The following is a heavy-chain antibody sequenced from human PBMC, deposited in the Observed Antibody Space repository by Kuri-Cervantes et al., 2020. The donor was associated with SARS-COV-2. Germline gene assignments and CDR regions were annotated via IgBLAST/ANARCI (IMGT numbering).Heavy chain of an antibody. CDR1: GFTFSSYS. Sequence: GESLKISCAASGFTFSSYSMNWVRQAPGKGLEWVSSISSSSSYIYYADSVKDRFTISRDNAKNSLYLQMNSLRAEDTAVYYCARDIVVVPAAIHYYYGMDVWGQGTTVTVSS. CDR2: ISSSSSYI. CDR3: ARDIVVVPAAIHYYYGMDV. J-gene: IGHJ6*02. D-gene: IGHD2-2*02. V-gene: IGHV3-21*01.